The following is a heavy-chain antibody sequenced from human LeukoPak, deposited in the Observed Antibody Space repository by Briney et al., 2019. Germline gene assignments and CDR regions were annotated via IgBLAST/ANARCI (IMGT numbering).Heavy chain of an antibody. CDR2: INPNSGGT. D-gene: IGHD3-22*01. Sequence: ASVKVSCKASGYTFTGYYMHWVRQAPGQGLEWMRWINPNSGGTNYAQKFQGWVTMTRDTSISTAYMELSRLRSDDTAVYYCARDLLVGSRRAYYDSSGQAYGMDVWGQGTTVTVSS. V-gene: IGHV1-2*04. J-gene: IGHJ6*02. CDR1: GYTFTGYY. CDR3: ARDLLVGSRRAYYDSSGQAYGMDV.